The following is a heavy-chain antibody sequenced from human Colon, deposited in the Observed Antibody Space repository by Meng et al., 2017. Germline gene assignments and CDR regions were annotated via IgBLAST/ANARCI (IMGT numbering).Heavy chain of an antibody. V-gene: IGHV4-34*01. Sequence: VQLQQWGAGLLKPSETLSLTCAVYGGSFSGYYWSWIRQPPGKGLEWIGEIHHGRGTNYNPALRSRVTFSLDKSRNQLSLTLTSVTAADTAVYYCARNGFYSLGYWGPGALVTVSS. CDR3: ARNGFYSLGY. CDR1: GGSFSGYY. D-gene: IGHD3-22*01. J-gene: IGHJ4*02. CDR2: IHHGRGT.